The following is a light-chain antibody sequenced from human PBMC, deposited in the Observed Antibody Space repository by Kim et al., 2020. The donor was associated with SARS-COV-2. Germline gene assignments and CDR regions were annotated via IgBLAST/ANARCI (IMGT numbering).Light chain of an antibody. Sequence: QSALTQPASVSGSPGQSITISCTGTSSDVGGYNYVSWYQQHPGKVPKLIIYDVSERPSGVSNRFSGSKSGNTASLTISGLQADDEADYYCNSHTSSSTLLFVGGTKVTVL. CDR2: DVS. CDR3: NSHTSSSTLL. CDR1: SSDVGGYNY. V-gene: IGLV2-14*03. J-gene: IGLJ2*01.